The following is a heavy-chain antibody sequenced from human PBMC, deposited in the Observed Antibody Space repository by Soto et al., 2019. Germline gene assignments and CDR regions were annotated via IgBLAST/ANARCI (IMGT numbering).Heavy chain of an antibody. Sequence: SETLSLTCTVSGGSISSGGYYWSWIRQHPGEGLEWIGYIYYSGSTYYNPSLKSRVTISVDTSKNQFSLKLSSVTAADTAVYYFARESFYYDSSGYYSRFDYWGQGTLVTVSS. CDR3: ARESFYYDSSGYYSRFDY. D-gene: IGHD3-22*01. CDR1: GGSISSGGYY. V-gene: IGHV4-31*03. CDR2: IYYSGST. J-gene: IGHJ4*02.